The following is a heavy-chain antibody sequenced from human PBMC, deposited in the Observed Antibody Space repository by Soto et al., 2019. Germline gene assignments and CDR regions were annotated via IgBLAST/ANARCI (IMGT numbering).Heavy chain of an antibody. CDR2: IYYSGST. Sequence: SETLSLTCTVSGGSISSYYWSWIRQPPGKGLEWIGYIYYSGSTNYNPSLKSRDTISVDTSKNQFSLKLSSVTAADTAVYYCARGEDVITGTPYYFDYWGQGTLVTVSS. D-gene: IGHD1-20*01. J-gene: IGHJ4*02. CDR1: GGSISSYY. CDR3: ARGEDVITGTPYYFDY. V-gene: IGHV4-59*01.